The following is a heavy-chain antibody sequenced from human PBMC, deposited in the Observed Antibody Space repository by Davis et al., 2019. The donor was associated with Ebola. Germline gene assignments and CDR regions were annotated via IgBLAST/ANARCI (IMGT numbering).Heavy chain of an antibody. D-gene: IGHD2-2*01. CDR3: ARAYCSSTSCRSPYYYGMDV. V-gene: IGHV1-3*01. CDR1: GYTFTSYA. Sequence: ASVKVSCKASGYTFTSYAMHWVRQAPGQRLEWMGWINAGNGNTKYSQKFQGRVTITRDTSASTAYMELSSLRSEDTAEYYCARAYCSSTSCRSPYYYGMDVWGQGTTVTVSS. CDR2: INAGNGNT. J-gene: IGHJ6*02.